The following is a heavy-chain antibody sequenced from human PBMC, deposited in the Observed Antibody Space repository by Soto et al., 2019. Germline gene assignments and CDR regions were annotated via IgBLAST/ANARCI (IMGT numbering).Heavy chain of an antibody. CDR3: ARDPRFLDSGMDV. Sequence: XGSLRLSFAASGFTFSSYAMHWVRQAPGKGLEWVAVISYDGSNKYYADSVKGRFTISRDNSKNTLYLQMNSLRAEDTAVYYCARDPRFLDSGMDVWGQGTTVTVSS. V-gene: IGHV3-30-3*01. CDR1: GFTFSSYA. D-gene: IGHD3-3*01. CDR2: ISYDGSNK. J-gene: IGHJ6*02.